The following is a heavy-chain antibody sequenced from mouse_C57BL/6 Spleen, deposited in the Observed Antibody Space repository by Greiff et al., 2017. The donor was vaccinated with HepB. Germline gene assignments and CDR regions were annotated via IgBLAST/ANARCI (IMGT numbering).Heavy chain of an antibody. D-gene: IGHD2-4*01. CDR1: GYTFTDYN. J-gene: IGHJ1*03. CDR3: ARGIYYDYHWYFDV. CDR2: INPNNGGT. Sequence: EVQLQQSGPELVKPGASVKIPCKASGYTFTDYNMDWVKQSHGKSLEWIGDINPNNGGTIYNQKFKGKATLTVDKSSSTAYMELRSLTSEDTAVYYCARGIYYDYHWYFDVWGTGTTVTVSS. V-gene: IGHV1-18*01.